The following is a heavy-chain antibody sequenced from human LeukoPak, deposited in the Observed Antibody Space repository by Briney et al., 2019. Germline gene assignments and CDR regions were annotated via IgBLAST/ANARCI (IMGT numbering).Heavy chain of an antibody. Sequence: GGSLRLSCAASGFTFSSYWMSWVRQAPGKGLEWVANIKQDGSEKYYVDSVKGRFTISRDNAENSLYLQMNSLRAEGTAMYYCAKYYDFWSGYLPFDYWGQGTLVTVSS. J-gene: IGHJ4*02. CDR3: AKYYDFWSGYLPFDY. V-gene: IGHV3-7*01. CDR1: GFTFSSYW. CDR2: IKQDGSEK. D-gene: IGHD3-3*01.